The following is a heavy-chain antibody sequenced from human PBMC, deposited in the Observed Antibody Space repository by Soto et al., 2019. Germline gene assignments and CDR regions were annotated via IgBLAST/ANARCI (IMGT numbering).Heavy chain of an antibody. D-gene: IGHD3-10*01. CDR2: ISHDGSDK. J-gene: IGHJ4*02. CDR1: GFTFSTYA. V-gene: IGHV3-30-3*01. CDR3: AREYYSGSGSYSAY. Sequence: QVQLVESGGGVVQPGRSLRLSCAASGFTFSTYAIHWVRQAPGKGLEWVAVISHDGSDKYYADSVKGRFTISRDNSKNTVNLQVNSVRAEDTAVYYGAREYYSGSGSYSAYWGQGTLVTVSS.